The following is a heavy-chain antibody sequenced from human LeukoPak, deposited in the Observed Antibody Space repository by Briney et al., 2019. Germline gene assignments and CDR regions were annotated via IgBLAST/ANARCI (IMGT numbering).Heavy chain of an antibody. Sequence: GGSLRLSCAASGFTFSGYYMSWIRQAPGKGLEWVSHISSSGSTIYYADSVKGRFTISRDNAKNSLYLQMNSLRAEDTAVYYCARDYPAYYDFWSGYNDYWGQGTLVTVSS. CDR1: GFTFSGYY. V-gene: IGHV3-11*01. D-gene: IGHD3-3*01. J-gene: IGHJ4*02. CDR3: ARDYPAYYDFWSGYNDY. CDR2: ISSSGSTI.